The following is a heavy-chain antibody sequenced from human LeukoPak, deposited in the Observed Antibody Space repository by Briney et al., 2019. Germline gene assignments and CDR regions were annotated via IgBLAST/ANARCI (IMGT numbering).Heavy chain of an antibody. D-gene: IGHD5-24*01. CDR3: ARDNSVRDEAWWFNH. V-gene: IGHV1-46*01. CDR1: GYTFTRYW. CDR2: ISPSGGST. J-gene: IGHJ5*02. Sequence: GASVKVSCKAFGYTFTRYWVHWVRQAPGQGREWMGVISPSGGSTIYAQKFKGRVTLTRDMSTSTDYLELSSLRSEDTAVYYCARDNSVRDEAWWFNHWGQGTLVTVSS.